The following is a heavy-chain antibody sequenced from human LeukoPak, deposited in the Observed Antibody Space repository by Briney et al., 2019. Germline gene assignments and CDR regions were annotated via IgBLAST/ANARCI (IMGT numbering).Heavy chain of an antibody. D-gene: IGHD6-19*01. Sequence: SETLSLTCTVSGGSISSYYWSWIRQPAGKGLEWVGRIYTSGSTNYNPSLKSRVPVSVDTSKSQFSLKLSSVTAADTAVYFCARVGTMVAGVYYYYYGMDVWGQGTTVTVSS. J-gene: IGHJ6*02. V-gene: IGHV4-4*07. CDR3: ARVGTMVAGVYYYYYGMDV. CDR2: IYTSGST. CDR1: GGSISSYY.